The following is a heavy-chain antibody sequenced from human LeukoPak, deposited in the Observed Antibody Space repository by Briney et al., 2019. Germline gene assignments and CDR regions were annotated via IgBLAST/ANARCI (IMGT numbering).Heavy chain of an antibody. CDR3: ARDFLLSIAARPYNWFDP. V-gene: IGHV1-2*02. CDR1: GYTFTGYY. J-gene: IGHJ5*02. Sequence: GASVKVSCKASGYTFTGYYMHWVRQAPGQGLEWMGWINLNSGGTNYAQKFQGRVTMTRDTSISTAYMELSRLRSDDTAVYYCARDFLLSIAARPYNWFDPWGQGTLVTVSS. CDR2: INLNSGGT. D-gene: IGHD6-6*01.